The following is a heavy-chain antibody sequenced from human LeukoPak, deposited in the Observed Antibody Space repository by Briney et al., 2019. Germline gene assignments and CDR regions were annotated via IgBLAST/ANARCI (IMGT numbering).Heavy chain of an antibody. CDR1: GGSISNAAYY. J-gene: IGHJ4*02. D-gene: IGHD6-13*01. V-gene: IGHV4-39*01. Sequence: SETLSLTCTVSGGSISNAAYYWGWIRQPPGKGLEWIGTISYSANIYYNPSLKSRVTMSVDTSKNQFSLKLNSVTAADTAVYYCARRGGSWWAGYLDYWGQGTLVTVSS. CDR2: ISYSANI. CDR3: ARRGGSWWAGYLDY.